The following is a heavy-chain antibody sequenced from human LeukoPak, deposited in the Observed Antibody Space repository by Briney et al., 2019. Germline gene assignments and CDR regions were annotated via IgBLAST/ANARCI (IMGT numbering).Heavy chain of an antibody. V-gene: IGHV3-74*01. Sequence: GGSLRLSCAASGFTFSSYWMHWVRQAPGKGLVWVSRINGDGSDTAYADSVKGRFTISRDNAKNTVYLQMDSLRVEDTAVYYCARDLGGPDYWGQGARVTVSS. J-gene: IGHJ4*02. CDR1: GFTFSSYW. CDR2: INGDGSDT. D-gene: IGHD3-16*01. CDR3: ARDLGGPDY.